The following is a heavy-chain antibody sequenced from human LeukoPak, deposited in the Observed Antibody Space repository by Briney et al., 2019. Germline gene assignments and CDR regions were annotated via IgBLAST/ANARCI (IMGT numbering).Heavy chain of an antibody. Sequence: ASETLSLTCAVSGGSISSSNWWRWVRQPPGKGLEWIGEIYHSGSTNYNPSLKSRVTISVDKSKNQFSLKLSSVTAADTAVYYCARALNYLYGMDVWGQGTTVTVSS. D-gene: IGHD5-24*01. J-gene: IGHJ6*02. CDR3: ARALNYLYGMDV. CDR1: GGSISSSNW. CDR2: IYHSGST. V-gene: IGHV4-4*02.